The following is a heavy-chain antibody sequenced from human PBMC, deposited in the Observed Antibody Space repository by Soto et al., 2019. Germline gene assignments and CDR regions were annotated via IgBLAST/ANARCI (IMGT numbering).Heavy chain of an antibody. CDR1: GFTFSTYA. J-gene: IGHJ4*02. V-gene: IGHV3-23*01. CDR3: AKDHWGSY. D-gene: IGHD3-16*01. CDR2: ISGSGGGT. Sequence: PGGCLRLSCVASGFTFSTYAMSWVRQAPGKGLEWVSAISGSGGGTYYADSVKGRFTISRDNSKNTLYLQMTSLRAEDTALYYCAKDHWGSYSGQGTLVTVSS.